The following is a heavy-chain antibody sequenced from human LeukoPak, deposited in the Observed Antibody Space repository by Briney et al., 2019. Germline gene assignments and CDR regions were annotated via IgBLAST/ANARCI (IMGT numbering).Heavy chain of an antibody. V-gene: IGHV3-53*01. J-gene: IGHJ4*02. CDR2: IYSSGST. CDR1: GFTVSSTY. D-gene: IGHD3-3*02. CDR3: ARDSSSFPNYFDF. Sequence: GGSLRLSRAASGFTVSSTYMSWVRQAPGQGLEWVSLIYSSGSTFYADSVQGRFTISRDNSKNTLYLQMNSLRAEDTAMYYCARDSSSFPNYFDFWGQGTLVTVSS.